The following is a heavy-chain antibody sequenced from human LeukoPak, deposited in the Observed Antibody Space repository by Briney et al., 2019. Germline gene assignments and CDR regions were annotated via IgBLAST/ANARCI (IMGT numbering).Heavy chain of an antibody. D-gene: IGHD3-10*01. CDR3: ARGPWGYGSASQRRPDAFDI. V-gene: IGHV1-69*02. CDR2: IIPILGIA. Sequence: GASVKVSCKASGGTFSSYTISWVRQAPGQGLEWMGRIIPILGIANYAQKFQGRVTITADKSTSTAYMELSSLRSEDTAVYYCARGPWGYGSASQRRPDAFDIWGQGTMVTVSS. CDR1: GGTFSSYT. J-gene: IGHJ3*02.